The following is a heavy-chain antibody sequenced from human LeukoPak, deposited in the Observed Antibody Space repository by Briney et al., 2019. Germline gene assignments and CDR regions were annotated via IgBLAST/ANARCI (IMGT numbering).Heavy chain of an antibody. V-gene: IGHV3-53*01. CDR1: ELTLSSNY. Sequence: PGGSLRLSCAASELTLSSNYMSWIRQAPGRGLEWVSFIYSGGSTYYADSVRGRFIISRDNSKNTLYLQMNSLRAEDTAIYYCAKNGDRGAYCTGGTCYPYFYYYMDVWGKGTTVTI. J-gene: IGHJ6*03. D-gene: IGHD2-15*01. CDR2: IYSGGST. CDR3: AKNGDRGAYCTGGTCYPYFYYYMDV.